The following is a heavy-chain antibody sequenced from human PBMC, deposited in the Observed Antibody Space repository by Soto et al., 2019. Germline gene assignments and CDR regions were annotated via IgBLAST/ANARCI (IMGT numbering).Heavy chain of an antibody. Sequence: PGGSLRLSCAASGFTFSSYATHWVRQAPGKGLEWVAVISYDGSNKYYADSVKGRFTISRDNSKNTLYLQMNSLRAEDTAVYYCARDDFSGWELPSDIDYWGQGTLVTVSS. CDR2: ISYDGSNK. J-gene: IGHJ4*02. V-gene: IGHV3-30-3*01. CDR1: GFTFSSYA. D-gene: IGHD1-26*01. CDR3: ARDDFSGWELPSDIDY.